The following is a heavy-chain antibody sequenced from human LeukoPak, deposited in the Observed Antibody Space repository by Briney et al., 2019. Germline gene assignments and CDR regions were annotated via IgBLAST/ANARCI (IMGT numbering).Heavy chain of an antibody. CDR2: ISWNSGLK. CDR1: GFTFDNYA. J-gene: IGHJ3*02. D-gene: IGHD3-16*01. V-gene: IGHV3-9*01. Sequence: GRSLRLSCAASGFTFDNYAMHWVRQAPGKGLEWVSYISWNSGLKGYADSVKGRFTISRDNAKNSLVLQMNSLTTEDTALYYCAKLGGSFDIWGQGTMVVVSP. CDR3: AKLGGSFDI.